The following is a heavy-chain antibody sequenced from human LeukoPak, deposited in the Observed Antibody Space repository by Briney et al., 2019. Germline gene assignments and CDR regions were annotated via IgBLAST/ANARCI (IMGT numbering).Heavy chain of an antibody. D-gene: IGHD3-3*01. V-gene: IGHV1-69*05. CDR2: IIPIFGTT. J-gene: IGHJ4*02. Sequence: SVKVSCKASGGTFSSHAISWVRQAPGQGLEWVGGIIPIFGTTNYAQKFQGRVTITTDESTSTGYMELRSLRSEDTAVYYCAREGGYDFWSGFQGSTWGQGTLVTVSS. CDR1: GGTFSSHA. CDR3: AREGGYDFWSGFQGST.